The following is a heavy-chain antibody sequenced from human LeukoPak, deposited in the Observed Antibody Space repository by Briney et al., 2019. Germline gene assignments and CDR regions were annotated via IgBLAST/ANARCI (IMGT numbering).Heavy chain of an antibody. D-gene: IGHD2-2*01. CDR3: SRGASVVPPAMLPHYYYYMDV. CDR2: ISTSTSYI. V-gene: IGHV3-21*01. Sequence: GGSLRLSCAASGFTFSSYNMNWVRQAPGKGLEWVSSISTSTSYIDYADSVKGRFTISRDNAKHSLYLQINSLRAEDTAVYYCSRGASVVPPAMLPHYYYYMDVWGKGTTVTVSS. CDR1: GFTFSSYN. J-gene: IGHJ6*03.